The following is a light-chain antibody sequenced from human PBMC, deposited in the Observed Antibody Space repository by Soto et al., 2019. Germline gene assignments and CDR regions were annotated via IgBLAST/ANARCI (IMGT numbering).Light chain of an antibody. CDR3: QQYYSTLFWT. J-gene: IGKJ1*01. Sequence: DIVMTQSPDSLAVSLGERATINCKSSQSVLYSSNNKNYLAWYQQKPGQPPKLLIYWASTRESGVPDRFSGSGSGTDFTLTISSLQAEDVAVYYCQQYYSTLFWTFGQGTKVDIK. CDR1: QSVLYSSNNKNY. CDR2: WAS. V-gene: IGKV4-1*01.